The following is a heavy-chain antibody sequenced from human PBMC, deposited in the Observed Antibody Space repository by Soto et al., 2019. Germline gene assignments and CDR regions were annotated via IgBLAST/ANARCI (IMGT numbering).Heavy chain of an antibody. CDR3: ARAINYSNYDF. D-gene: IGHD4-4*01. CDR2: IYPGDSET. Sequence: GESLKISCEVSGYTFVRHWIACVGQMPGKGLEWMGIIYPGDSETRYSPSFQGQVTISADKSITTAYLQWTSLKASDTAIYYCARAINYSNYDFWGQGTLVTVSP. J-gene: IGHJ4*02. CDR1: GYTFVRHW. V-gene: IGHV5-51*01.